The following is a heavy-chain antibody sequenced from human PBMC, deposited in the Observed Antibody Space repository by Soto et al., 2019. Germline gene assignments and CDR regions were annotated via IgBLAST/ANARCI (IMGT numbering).Heavy chain of an antibody. Sequence: ASVKVSCKSSGDSFNDYYLHWVRQAPGQGLEWMGWINPNSGVTKYAQKFQGWVTMTRDTSIRTVYMELSRLRSDDTAVYYCARESGGATATLDYYYFYMDVWGKGTMVTVSS. D-gene: IGHD5-12*01. CDR2: INPNSGVT. V-gene: IGHV1-2*04. CDR3: ARESGGATATLDYYYFYMDV. CDR1: GDSFNDYY. J-gene: IGHJ6*03.